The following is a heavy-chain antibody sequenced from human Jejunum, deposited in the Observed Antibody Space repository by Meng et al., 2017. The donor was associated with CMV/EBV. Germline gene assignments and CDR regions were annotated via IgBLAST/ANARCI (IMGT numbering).Heavy chain of an antibody. CDR1: GFILTDYH. CDR3: AREDDSWDY. Sequence: QVQLIQSGTEVKEPGASVKISCKASGFILTDYHLHWVRQAPGQGLEWVGLVNPSGAMSAYAQRFHDRLTITRDTSTSTLYMELSSLTSEDTAVYFCAREDDSWDYWGQGTLVTVSS. CDR2: VNPSGAMS. D-gene: IGHD2-21*02. V-gene: IGHV1-46*01. J-gene: IGHJ4*02.